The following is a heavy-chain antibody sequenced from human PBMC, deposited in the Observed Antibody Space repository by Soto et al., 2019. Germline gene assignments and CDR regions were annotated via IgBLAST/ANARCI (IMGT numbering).Heavy chain of an antibody. CDR2: LIPLFGTT. J-gene: IGHJ4*02. V-gene: IGHV1-69*06. Sequence: QVQLVQSGAEVKKPGSSVKVSCEASGGTFSGHAISWVRQAPGQGPEWMGGLIPLFGTTQHAQNFQGRLTITADTSTRTAYMELTSLRFDDTAIYYCARGPNWGYRFDSWGQGTLVTVSS. D-gene: IGHD7-27*01. CDR1: GGTFSGHA. CDR3: ARGPNWGYRFDS.